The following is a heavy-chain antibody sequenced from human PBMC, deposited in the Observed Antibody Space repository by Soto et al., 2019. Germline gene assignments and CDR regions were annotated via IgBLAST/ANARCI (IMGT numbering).Heavy chain of an antibody. CDR2: IYYSGST. D-gene: IGHD6-13*01. CDR3: ARHPQRSWYTPFMDV. J-gene: IGHJ6*02. Sequence: KASETLSLTCTVSGGSISSGGYYWSWIRQHPGKGLEWIGYIYYSGSTYYNPSLKSRVTISVDTSKNQFSLKLSSVTAADTAVYYCARHPQRSWYTPFMDVWGQGTTVTVSS. V-gene: IGHV4-31*03. CDR1: GGSISSGGYY.